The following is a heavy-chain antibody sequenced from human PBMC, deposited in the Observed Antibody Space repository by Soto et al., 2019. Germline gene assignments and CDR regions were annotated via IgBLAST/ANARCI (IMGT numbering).Heavy chain of an antibody. Sequence: LRLSCAASGFTFSNAWMSWVRQAPGKGLEWVGRIKSKTDGGTTDYAAPVKGRFTISRDDSKNTLYLQMNSLKTEDTAVYYCTTDTAGCSGGSCYPIDYWGQGTLVTVSS. CDR3: TTDTAGCSGGSCYPIDY. J-gene: IGHJ4*02. V-gene: IGHV3-15*01. CDR1: GFTFSNAW. CDR2: IKSKTDGGTT. D-gene: IGHD2-15*01.